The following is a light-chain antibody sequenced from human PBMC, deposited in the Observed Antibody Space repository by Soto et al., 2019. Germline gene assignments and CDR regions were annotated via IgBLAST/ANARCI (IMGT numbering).Light chain of an antibody. CDR3: QTWGTGIHVV. V-gene: IGLV4-69*01. CDR1: SGHSSYA. CDR2: LDSDGSH. Sequence: QPVLTQSPSASASLGASVKLTCTLSSGHSSYAIARHQQQPEKGPRYLMKLDSDGSHTKGDAIPDRFSGSSSGAERYLTISSLRSEDEADYYCQTWGTGIHVVFGGGTKLTVL. J-gene: IGLJ2*01.